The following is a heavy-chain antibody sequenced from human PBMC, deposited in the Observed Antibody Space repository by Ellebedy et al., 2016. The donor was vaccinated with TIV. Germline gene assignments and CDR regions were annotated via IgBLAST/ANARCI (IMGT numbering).Heavy chain of an antibody. CDR2: IYYSGST. D-gene: IGHD6-13*01. J-gene: IGHJ6*02. CDR3: ARRAADKNGMDV. V-gene: IGHV4-39*01. Sequence: SETLSLTCTVSGGSISSSSYYWGWIRQPPGKGLEWIGSIYYSGSTYYNPSLKSRVTISVDTSKNQFSLKLSSVTAADTAVYYCARRAADKNGMDVWGQGTTVTVPS. CDR1: GGSISSSSYY.